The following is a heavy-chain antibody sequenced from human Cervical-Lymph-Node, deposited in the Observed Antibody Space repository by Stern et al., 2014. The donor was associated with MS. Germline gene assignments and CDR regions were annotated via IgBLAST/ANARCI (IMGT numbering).Heavy chain of an antibody. D-gene: IGHD3-10*01. CDR2: INSDGSST. J-gene: IGHJ4*02. V-gene: IGHV3-74*01. CDR1: GFSFSSFW. Sequence: EVQLVESGGGLVQPGGSLRLSCAASGFSFSSFWMHWVRQAPGKGLVWVSRINSDGSSTTYADSVKGRFTISRDNAKNTLYLQMNSLRAEDTAVFYCARDPISTHYGLGTYQMYWGQGTPVTVSS. CDR3: ARDPISTHYGLGTYQMY.